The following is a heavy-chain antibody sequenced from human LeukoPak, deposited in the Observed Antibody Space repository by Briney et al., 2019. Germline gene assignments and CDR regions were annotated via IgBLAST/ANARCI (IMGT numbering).Heavy chain of an antibody. CDR2: IIPIFGTA. CDR1: GGTFSSYA. Sequence: SVKVSCKASGGTFSSYAISWVRQAPGQGLEWMGGIIPIFGTANYAQKFQGRVTITADESTSTAYMELSSLRSEDTAVYYCARRWCYYDSSAIGYYYYGMDVWGQGTTVTVSS. V-gene: IGHV1-69*13. D-gene: IGHD3-22*01. CDR3: ARRWCYYDSSAIGYYYYGMDV. J-gene: IGHJ6*02.